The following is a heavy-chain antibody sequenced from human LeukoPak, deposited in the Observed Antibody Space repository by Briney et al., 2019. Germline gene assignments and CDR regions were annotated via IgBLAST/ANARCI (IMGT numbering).Heavy chain of an antibody. Sequence: ASVKVSCKASGYTFTSYAMNWVRQAPGQGLEWMGWINTNTGNPTYAQGFTGRFVFSLDTSVSTAYLQISSLKAEDTAVYYCARGGDGYNSGPGDFDYWGQGTLVTVSS. D-gene: IGHD5-24*01. J-gene: IGHJ4*02. CDR1: GYTFTSYA. CDR3: ARGGDGYNSGPGDFDY. CDR2: INTNTGNP. V-gene: IGHV7-4-1*02.